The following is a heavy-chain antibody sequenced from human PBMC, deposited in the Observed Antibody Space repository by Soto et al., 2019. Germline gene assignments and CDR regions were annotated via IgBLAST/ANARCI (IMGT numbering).Heavy chain of an antibody. CDR1: GFTFSSYA. D-gene: IGHD3-16*01. J-gene: IGHJ4*02. CDR2: ISYDGSNK. V-gene: IGHV3-30-3*01. CDR3: ASAYEGDYFAY. Sequence: GGSLRLSCAASGFTFSSYAMHWVRQAPGKGLEWVAVISYDGSNKYYADSVKGRFTISRDNSKNTLYLQMNSLRAEDTAVYYCASAYEGDYFAYWGQGTLVTVSS.